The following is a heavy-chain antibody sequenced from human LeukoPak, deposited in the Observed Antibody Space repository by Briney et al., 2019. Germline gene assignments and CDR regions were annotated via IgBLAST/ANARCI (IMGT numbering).Heavy chain of an antibody. J-gene: IGHJ5*02. Sequence: GGSLKLSCAASGFIFSNYGIHWVRQAPGKGLEWVAFIRYDGSNKYYADSVKGRFTISRDNSKNTLYLQMNSLRAEDTAVYYCAKDIYSNYGFSPWFDPWGQGTLVTVSS. CDR1: GFIFSNYG. D-gene: IGHD4-11*01. CDR3: AKDIYSNYGFSPWFDP. V-gene: IGHV3-30*02. CDR2: IRYDGSNK.